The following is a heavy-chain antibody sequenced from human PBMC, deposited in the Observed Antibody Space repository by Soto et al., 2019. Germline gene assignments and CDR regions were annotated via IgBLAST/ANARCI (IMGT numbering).Heavy chain of an antibody. CDR3: ARVPLVNQYSSSSPYYYGMDV. D-gene: IGHD6-6*01. CDR1: GGTFSSYA. CDR2: IIPIFGTA. Sequence: QVQLVQSGAEVKKPGSSVKVSCKASGGTFSSYAISWVRQAPGQGLEWMGGIIPIFGTANYAQKFQGRVTITADESTSTPYMELSSLRSEDTAVYYWARVPLVNQYSSSSPYYYGMDVWGQGTTVTVSS. J-gene: IGHJ6*02. V-gene: IGHV1-69*12.